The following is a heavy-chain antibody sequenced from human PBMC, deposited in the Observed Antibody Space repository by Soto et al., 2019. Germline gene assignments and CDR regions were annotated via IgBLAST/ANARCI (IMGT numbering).Heavy chain of an antibody. CDR3: AGGDTWTITDYYYGMSV. J-gene: IGHJ6*02. CDR2: LSSSGRYI. CDR1: GVTFSSYS. V-gene: IGHV3-21*01. D-gene: IGHD3-16*01. Sequence: GGSLRLSCVVSGVTFSSYSMNWVRQAPGKGLAWVASLSSSGRYIYYADSVKGRFTISRDNAENSLYLQMNSLRAEDTAVYYCAGGDTWTITDYYYGMSVWGQGTTVTVSS.